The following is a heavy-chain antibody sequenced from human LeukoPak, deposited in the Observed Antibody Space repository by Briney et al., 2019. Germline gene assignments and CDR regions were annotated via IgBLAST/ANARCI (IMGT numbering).Heavy chain of an antibody. D-gene: IGHD2-2*01. CDR1: GFTFSSYS. CDR3: ARVSYAYYFDY. CDR2: ISSSSSTI. J-gene: IGHJ4*02. V-gene: IGHV3-48*04. Sequence: QPGGSLRLSCAASGFTFSSYSMNWVRQAPGKGLEWVSYISSSSSTIYYADSVKGRFTISRDNAKNSLYLQMNSLRAEDTAVYYCARVSYAYYFDYWGQGTLVTVSS.